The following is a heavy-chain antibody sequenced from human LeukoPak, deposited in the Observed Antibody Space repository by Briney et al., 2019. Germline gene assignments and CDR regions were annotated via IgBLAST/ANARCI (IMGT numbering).Heavy chain of an antibody. CDR1: GGSISSYY. D-gene: IGHD3-10*01. CDR2: IYYSGST. CDR3: ARAATTYYYGSGSFLPRYYFDY. J-gene: IGHJ4*02. Sequence: SETLSLTCTVSGGSISSYYWSWIRQPPGKGLEWIGYIYYSGSTNYNPSLKSRVTISVDTSKNQFSLKLSSVTAADTAVYYCARAATTYYYGSGSFLPRYYFDYWGQGTLVTVSS. V-gene: IGHV4-59*12.